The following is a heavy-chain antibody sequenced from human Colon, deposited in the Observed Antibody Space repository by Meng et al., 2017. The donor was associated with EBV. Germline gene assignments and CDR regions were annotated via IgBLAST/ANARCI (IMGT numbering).Heavy chain of an antibody. CDR3: ARVSSGWDYFDY. Sequence: VQLQGSGPGLVNPSQTLFPTCTVSGGSVSSGGYYWTWIRQHPGKGLEWFGHIYYSGSTFYNPSLKRRVIISIDMSKNQFSLNLRSVTAADTAVYYCARVSSGWDYFDYWGQGTLVTVSS. J-gene: IGHJ4*02. CDR2: IYYSGST. CDR1: GGSVSSGGYY. V-gene: IGHV4-31*03. D-gene: IGHD6-19*01.